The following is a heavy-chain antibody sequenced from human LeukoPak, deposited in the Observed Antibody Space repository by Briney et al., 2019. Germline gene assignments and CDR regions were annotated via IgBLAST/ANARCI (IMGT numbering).Heavy chain of an antibody. V-gene: IGHV1-2*02. Sequence: ASVKVCCNASGYTFIDYYIHWVRQAPGQGLEWMGWINPNSGGTNYAQKFQGRVTMTRDTSITTTYMELSRLTPDDSAVYFCATETSGLNWFDPWGQGALVTVSS. CDR1: GYTFIDYY. D-gene: IGHD3-3*01. CDR3: ATETSGLNWFDP. CDR2: INPNSGGT. J-gene: IGHJ5*02.